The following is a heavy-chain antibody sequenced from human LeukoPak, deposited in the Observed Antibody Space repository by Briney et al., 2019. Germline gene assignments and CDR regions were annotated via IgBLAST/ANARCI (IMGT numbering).Heavy chain of an antibody. CDR3: ARDLYGGNSDAFDI. V-gene: IGHV4-59*01. Sequence: SETLSLTCTVSGGSISSYYWSWIRQPPGKGLEWIGYIYYSVSTNYNPSLKSRVTISVDTSKNQFSLKLSSVTAADTAVYYCARDLYGGNSDAFDIWGQGTMVTVSS. CDR2: IYYSVST. CDR1: GGSISSYY. J-gene: IGHJ3*02. D-gene: IGHD4-23*01.